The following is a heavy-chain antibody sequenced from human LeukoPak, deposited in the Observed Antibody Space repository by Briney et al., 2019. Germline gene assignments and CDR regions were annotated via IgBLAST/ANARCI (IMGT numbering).Heavy chain of an antibody. CDR2: IYYSGTT. J-gene: IGHJ4*02. CDR1: GGSISSYY. CDR3: ARDYGIAAPFFDY. V-gene: IGHV4-59*08. Sequence: SETLSLTCTVSGGSISSYYWSWNRQPPGKGLEWIGYIYYSGTTKYNPSLKSRVTMSVDTSKNQFSLNLSSVTAADTAVYYCARDYGIAAPFFDYWGQGTLVTVSS. D-gene: IGHD6-25*01.